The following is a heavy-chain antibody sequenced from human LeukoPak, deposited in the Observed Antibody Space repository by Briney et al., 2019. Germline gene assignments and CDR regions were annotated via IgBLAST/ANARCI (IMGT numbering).Heavy chain of an antibody. D-gene: IGHD2-15*01. CDR1: GFTFSGAW. V-gene: IGHV3-15*01. J-gene: IGHJ4*02. CDR2: IKSNTDGGTI. Sequence: GGSLRLSCVASGFTFSGAWMSWVRQAPGKGLEWVGRIKSNTDGGTIDYAAPVKGRFTISRDDSRNTLYLQMNSLKTEDTAVYYCTTRRHVGWWGQGTLVTVSS. CDR3: TTRRHVGW.